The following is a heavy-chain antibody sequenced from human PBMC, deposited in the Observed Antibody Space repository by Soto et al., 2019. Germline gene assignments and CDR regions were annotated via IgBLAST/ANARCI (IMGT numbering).Heavy chain of an antibody. CDR2: INPDTGNT. CDR3: ARDIQSVGPRANDAFDV. V-gene: IGHV1-3*01. Sequence: QVQLVQSGAELKKPGASVNIPCTASGFTFTDNLINWVRQAPGQGLEWMGWINPDTGNTRYSETFQGRVTISRHSSASIAYLELSGLKNEDTALYFCARDIQSVGPRANDAFDVWGQGTMITVSS. J-gene: IGHJ3*01. CDR1: GFTFTDNL. D-gene: IGHD5-18*01.